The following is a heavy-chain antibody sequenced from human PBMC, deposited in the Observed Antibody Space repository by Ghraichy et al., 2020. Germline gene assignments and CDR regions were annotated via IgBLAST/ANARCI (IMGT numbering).Heavy chain of an antibody. CDR2: IYYSGST. D-gene: IGHD2-15*01. V-gene: IGHV4-59*09. J-gene: IGHJ1*01. Sequence: YIYYSGSTNYNPYLKSRVTISVDTSKNQFSLKLSSVTAADTAVYYCASGPSYCSGGSCKGGLIEY. CDR3: ASGPSYCSGGSCKGGLIEY.